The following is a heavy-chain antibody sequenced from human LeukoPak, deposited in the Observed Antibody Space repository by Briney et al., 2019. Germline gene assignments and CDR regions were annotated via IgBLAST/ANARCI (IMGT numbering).Heavy chain of an antibody. Sequence: SETLSLTCAVYGGSFSGYYWSWIRQPPGKGLEWIGEINHSGSTNYNPSLKSRVTISVDTSKSQFSLKLSSVTAADTAVYYCARMITIFGVVSSYNWFDPWGQGTLVTVSS. CDR3: ARMITIFGVVSSYNWFDP. CDR2: INHSGST. D-gene: IGHD3-3*01. V-gene: IGHV4-34*01. J-gene: IGHJ5*02. CDR1: GGSFSGYY.